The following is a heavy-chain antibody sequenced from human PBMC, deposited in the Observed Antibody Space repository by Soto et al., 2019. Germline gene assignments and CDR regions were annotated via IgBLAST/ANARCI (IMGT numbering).Heavy chain of an antibody. CDR2: ISTYSVNT. J-gene: IGHJ4*02. Sequence: QVQLVQSGAEVKRPGASVRVSCKTSGYTFTSYSITWVRQAPGQGLEWMGWISTYSVNTNYAQNLRGRLTMTTDTFTNTAYMELRSLRSDDTAVYYCARFSLGGFRSSPHFDYWGRGTLVTVSS. CDR1: GYTFTSYS. V-gene: IGHV1-18*01. CDR3: ARFSLGGFRSSPHFDY. D-gene: IGHD6-6*01.